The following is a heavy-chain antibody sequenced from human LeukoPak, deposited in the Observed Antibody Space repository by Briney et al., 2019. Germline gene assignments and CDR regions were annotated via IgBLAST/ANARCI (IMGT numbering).Heavy chain of an antibody. D-gene: IGHD2-2*01. J-gene: IGHJ6*03. V-gene: IGHV1-69*05. CDR1: GGTFSSYA. Sequence: SVKVPCKASGGTFSSYAISWVRQAPGQGLEWMGGIIPIFGTANYAQKFQGRVTITTDESTSTAYMELSSLRSEDTAVYYCAREGLDVVVPAAMLGDYYYYYYMDVWGKGTTVTVSS. CDR3: AREGLDVVVPAAMLGDYYYYYYMDV. CDR2: IIPIFGTA.